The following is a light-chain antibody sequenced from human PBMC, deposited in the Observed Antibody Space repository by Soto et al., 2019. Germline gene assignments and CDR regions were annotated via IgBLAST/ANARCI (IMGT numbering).Light chain of an antibody. Sequence: ILMTQSPTTLSVSPGERATLSGRASESVNSNLAWYQQKLGQAPKLLIYGASTRATGIPARFSGSGSGTEFTLTISSLQSDDFATYFCQQYNNYPRTFGQGTNVDIK. CDR3: QQYNNYPRT. J-gene: IGKJ1*01. V-gene: IGKV3-15*01. CDR1: ESVNSN. CDR2: GAS.